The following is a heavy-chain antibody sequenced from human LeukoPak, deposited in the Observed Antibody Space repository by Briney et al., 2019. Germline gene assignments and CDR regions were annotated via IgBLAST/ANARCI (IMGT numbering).Heavy chain of an antibody. CDR1: GYSISSGYY. CDR3: ASAKQFSYYFDY. CDR2: IYYSGST. Sequence: SETLSLTCTVSGYSISSGYYWGWIRQPPGKGLEWIGSIYYSGSTYYNPSLKSRVTISVDTSKNQFSLKLSSVTAADTAVYYCASAKQFSYYFDYWGQGTLVTVSS. D-gene: IGHD4/OR15-4a*01. V-gene: IGHV4-38-2*02. J-gene: IGHJ4*02.